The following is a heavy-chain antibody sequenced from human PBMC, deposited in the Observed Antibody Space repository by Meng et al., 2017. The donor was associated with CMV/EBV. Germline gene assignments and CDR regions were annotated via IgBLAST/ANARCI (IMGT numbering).Heavy chain of an antibody. CDR1: GGSISSYY. CDR2: IYYSGST. Sequence: SETLSLTCTVSGGSISSYYWSWIRQPPGKGLEWIGYIYYSGSTNYNPSLKSRVTISVDTSKNQFSLKLSSVTAADTAVYYCARDRSGGYYYYWGQGTLVTRLL. D-gene: IGHD3-22*01. CDR3: ARDRSGGYYYY. V-gene: IGHV4-59*01. J-gene: IGHJ4*02.